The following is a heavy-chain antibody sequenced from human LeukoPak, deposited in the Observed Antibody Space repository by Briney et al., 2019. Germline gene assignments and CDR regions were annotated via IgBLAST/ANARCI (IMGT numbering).Heavy chain of an antibody. V-gene: IGHV3-23*01. J-gene: IGHJ4*02. Sequence: GGSLRLSCAASGFTFGSYQMNWVRQAPGKGLEWVSAISGSGVSTYYADSVKGRFTISRDNSKDTLYLQMNSLRAEDTAVYYCAKVARGIGSGWYPFDYWGQGTLVIVSS. CDR1: GFTFGSYQ. CDR3: AKVARGIGSGWYPFDY. CDR2: ISGSGVST. D-gene: IGHD6-19*01.